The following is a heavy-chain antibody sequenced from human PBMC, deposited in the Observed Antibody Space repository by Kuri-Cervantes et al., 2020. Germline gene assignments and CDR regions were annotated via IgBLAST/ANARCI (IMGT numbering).Heavy chain of an antibody. V-gene: IGHV1-18*01. CDR1: GYTFTSYD. CDR3: ARVGEPTTGPYTVNFGD. J-gene: IGHJ4*02. Sequence: ASVKVSCKASGYTFTSYDINWVRQATGQGLEWLGWIRAYNGNTNYAQKLQGRVTMTTDTSTSTAYMELRSLRSGYTAVYYCARVGEPTTGPYTVNFGDWGKGTLVTVSS. D-gene: IGHD4-17*01. CDR2: IRAYNGNT.